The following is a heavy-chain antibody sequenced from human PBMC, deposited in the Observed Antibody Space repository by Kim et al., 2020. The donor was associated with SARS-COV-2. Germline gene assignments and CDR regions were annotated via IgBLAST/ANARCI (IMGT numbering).Heavy chain of an antibody. J-gene: IGHJ4*02. D-gene: IGHD6-13*01. CDR3: ARHGVAAAGFDY. Sequence: NYSPSLQGNVTTSADKSISTAYLQWSSLKASDTAMYYCARHGVAAAGFDYWGQGTLVTVSS. V-gene: IGHV5-10-1*01.